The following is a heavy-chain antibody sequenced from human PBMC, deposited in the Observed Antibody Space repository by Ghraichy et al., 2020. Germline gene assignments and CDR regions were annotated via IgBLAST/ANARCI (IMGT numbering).Heavy chain of an antibody. CDR1: GFTFSNYW. CDR3: ARMHSSGWYDWGFQH. J-gene: IGHJ1*01. D-gene: IGHD6-19*01. V-gene: IGHV3-7*03. CDR2: IKQDGSGE. Sequence: GGSLRLSCAASGFTFSNYWMSWVRQAPGKGLEWVATIKQDGSGEHHVDSVKGRFTISRDNDKNSLFLQMNSLRADDTAVYYCARMHSSGWYDWGFQHWGQGTLVTVSS.